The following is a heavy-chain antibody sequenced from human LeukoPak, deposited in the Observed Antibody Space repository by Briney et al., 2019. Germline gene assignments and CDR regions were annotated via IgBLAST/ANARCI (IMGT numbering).Heavy chain of an antibody. J-gene: IGHJ4*02. V-gene: IGHV3-30-3*01. Sequence: GGSLRLSCAASGFTFSSYAMHWVRQAPGKGLEWVAVISYDGSNKYYADSVKGRFTISRDNSKNTLYLQMNSLRAEDTAVYFCAKEIHDGSGSYSYFEHWGQGTLVTVSS. CDR2: ISYDGSNK. CDR3: AKEIHDGSGSYSYFEH. D-gene: IGHD3-22*01. CDR1: GFTFSSYA.